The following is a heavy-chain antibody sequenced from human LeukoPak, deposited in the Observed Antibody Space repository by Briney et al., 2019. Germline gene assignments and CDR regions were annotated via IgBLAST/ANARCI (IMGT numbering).Heavy chain of an antibody. J-gene: IGHJ6*02. Sequence: SVKVSCKASGGTFSSYAISWVRQAPGQGLEWMGGIIPIFGTANYAQKFQGRVTITADESTSTAYMELSSPRSEDTAVYYCARGPDYYGSGSYYPYYYYYGMDVWGQGTTVTVSS. V-gene: IGHV1-69*13. CDR3: ARGPDYYGSGSYYPYYYYYGMDV. D-gene: IGHD3-10*01. CDR2: IIPIFGTA. CDR1: GGTFSSYA.